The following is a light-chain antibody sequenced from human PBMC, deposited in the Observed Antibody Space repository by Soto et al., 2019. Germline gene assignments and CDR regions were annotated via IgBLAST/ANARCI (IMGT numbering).Light chain of an antibody. CDR2: GAS. CDR3: QQFGASLTWT. J-gene: IGKJ1*01. Sequence: EVLLTQSPGSLSLSPGERATLSCRASQSVMSNYLSWYQQKPGQPPRLPIYGASSRATGIPDRFSGSGSGTDFTLTISRLEPEDFAVYYCQQFGASLTWTFGQGTKVDIK. V-gene: IGKV3-20*01. CDR1: QSVMSNY.